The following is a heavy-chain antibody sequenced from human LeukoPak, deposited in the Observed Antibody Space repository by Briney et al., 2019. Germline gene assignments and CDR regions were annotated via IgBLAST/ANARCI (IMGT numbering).Heavy chain of an antibody. D-gene: IGHD2-2*01. V-gene: IGHV3-20*04. J-gene: IGHJ4*02. Sequence: GGSLRLSCAASGFTFDDYGMSWVRQAPGKGLEWVSGINWNGGSTGYADSVKGRFTISRDNAKNSLYLQMNSLRAEGPALYYCAGDKADCSSTSCTTEFDYWGQGTLVTVSS. CDR2: INWNGGST. CDR3: AGDKADCSSTSCTTEFDY. CDR1: GFTFDDYG.